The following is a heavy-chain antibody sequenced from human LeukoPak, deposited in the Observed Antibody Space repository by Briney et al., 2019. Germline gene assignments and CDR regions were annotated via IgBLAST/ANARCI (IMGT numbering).Heavy chain of an antibody. CDR3: ARGYSSSLRNWLDP. V-gene: IGHV1-2*02. D-gene: IGHD6-13*01. Sequence: ASVKVSCKASGYTFTGYYMHWVRQAPGQGLEWMGWINPNSGGTNFAQKFQGSVTMTTDPSISTAYMELSSLTSDDTAVYYCARGYSSSLRNWLDPWGQGTLVTVSS. CDR2: INPNSGGT. J-gene: IGHJ5*02. CDR1: GYTFTGYY.